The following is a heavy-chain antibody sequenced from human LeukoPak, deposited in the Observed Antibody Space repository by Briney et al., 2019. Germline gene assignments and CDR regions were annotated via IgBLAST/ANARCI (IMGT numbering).Heavy chain of an antibody. D-gene: IGHD1-26*01. J-gene: IGHJ4*02. Sequence: GGSLRLSCAASGFTSSSYAMSWVRQAPGKGLEWVSAISGSGGSTYYADSVKGRFTISRDNSKNTLYLQTNSLRAEDTALYYCAKVSPSGSYYFDNWGQGTLVTVSS. CDR1: GFTSSSYA. V-gene: IGHV3-23*01. CDR3: AKVSPSGSYYFDN. CDR2: ISGSGGST.